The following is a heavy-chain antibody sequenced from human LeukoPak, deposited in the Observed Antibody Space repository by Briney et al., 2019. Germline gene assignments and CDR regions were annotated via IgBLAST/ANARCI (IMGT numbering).Heavy chain of an antibody. V-gene: IGHV4-59*12. Sequence: SETLSLTCTVSGGSISSYYWSWIRQPPGKGLEWIGYIYYSGSTNYNPSLKSRVTISVDTSKNQFSLKLSSVTAADTAVYYCARAQDYYDSSGYSYWYFDLWGRGTLVTVSS. CDR1: GGSISSYY. J-gene: IGHJ2*01. CDR3: ARAQDYYDSSGYSYWYFDL. D-gene: IGHD3-22*01. CDR2: IYYSGST.